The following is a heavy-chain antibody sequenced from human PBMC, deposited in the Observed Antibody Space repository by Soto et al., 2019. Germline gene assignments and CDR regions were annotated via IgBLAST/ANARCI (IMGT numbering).Heavy chain of an antibody. CDR3: VREEEVIRGVVSLAY. D-gene: IGHD3-10*01. Sequence: QVQMVQSGAEVKKPGASVKVSCKASGYTFTTYGLSWVRQAPGQGLEWMGWISPYYGYTKYAQKVQDRVTMTTATATSTADMELRSLRSDDTAVYYCVREEEVIRGVVSLAYWGQGTLVTVSS. CDR2: ISPYYGYT. V-gene: IGHV1-18*01. CDR1: GYTFTTYG. J-gene: IGHJ4*02.